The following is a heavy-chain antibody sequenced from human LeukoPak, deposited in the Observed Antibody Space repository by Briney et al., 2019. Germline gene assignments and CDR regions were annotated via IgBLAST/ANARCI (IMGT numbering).Heavy chain of an antibody. CDR1: GFTFSSYS. J-gene: IGHJ6*04. CDR2: ISSSSSYI. CDR3: AKTEGHYDFWRSPADV. V-gene: IGHV3-21*04. Sequence: GGSLRLSCAASGFTFSSYSMNWVRQAPGKGLEWVSSISSSSSYISYADSVKGRFTISRDNSKNTLYLQMSSLRAEDTAVYYCAKTEGHYDFWRSPADVWGKGTTVTVSS. D-gene: IGHD3-3*01.